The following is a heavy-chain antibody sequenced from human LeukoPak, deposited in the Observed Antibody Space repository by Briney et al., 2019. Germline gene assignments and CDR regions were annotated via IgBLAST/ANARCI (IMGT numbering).Heavy chain of an antibody. CDR1: GYTFTGYY. CDR2: INPNSGGT. Sequence: ASVKVSCKASGYTFTGYYMHWVRQAPGQGLEWMGWINPNSGGTKYAQKVQGRVTVIRDTSISTAYMELSRLRSDDTAVYYCARESALEEQWLGGAFDIWGQGTMVTVSS. CDR3: ARESALEEQWLGGAFDI. J-gene: IGHJ3*02. V-gene: IGHV1-2*02. D-gene: IGHD6-19*01.